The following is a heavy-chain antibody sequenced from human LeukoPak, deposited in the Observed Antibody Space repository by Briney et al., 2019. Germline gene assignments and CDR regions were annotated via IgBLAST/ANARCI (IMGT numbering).Heavy chain of an antibody. D-gene: IGHD3-10*01. J-gene: IGHJ4*02. V-gene: IGHV3-30*02. CDR2: IEYEGGNNK. CDR1: GFTFSTYG. Sequence: GGSLRLSCVAAGFTFSTYGMHLVRQALGKGLEWVAFIEYEGGNNKYYADSVKGRFTISRDNSKYTLYLQMNSLRAEDTAFYYCAKDKEYASGSYPIECWGQGTLVTVSS. CDR3: AKDKEYASGSYPIEC.